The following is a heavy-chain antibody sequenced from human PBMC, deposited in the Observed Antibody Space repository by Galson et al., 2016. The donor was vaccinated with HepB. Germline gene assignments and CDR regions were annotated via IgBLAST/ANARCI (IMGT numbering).Heavy chain of an antibody. CDR3: ARRLESSGGPCFDY. V-gene: IGHV2-5*02. CDR2: IYWDDDR. J-gene: IGHJ4*02. D-gene: IGHD3-16*01. Sequence: PALVTPTQTLTLTCTVSGQSLQDSKVGVGWIRQPPGKAPEWLGIIYWDDDRRYSPSLKNRISIAQDMSKNEVVLTLANVEPGDTGPYYCARRLESSGGPCFDYWGQGVLVTVAS. CDR1: GQSLQDSKVG.